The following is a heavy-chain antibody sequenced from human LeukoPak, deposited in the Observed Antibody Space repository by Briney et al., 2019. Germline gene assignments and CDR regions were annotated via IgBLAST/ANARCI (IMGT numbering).Heavy chain of an antibody. V-gene: IGHV4-30-2*01. J-gene: IGHJ4*02. CDR2: IYHSGST. CDR3: AREEVRGVIRN. D-gene: IGHD3-10*01. Sequence: SETLSLTCAVSGGSISSGGYSWSWIRQPPGKGLEWIGYIYHSGSTYYNPSLKSRVTISVDRSKNQFSLKLSSVTAADTAVYYCAREEVRGVIRNWGQGTLVTVSS. CDR1: GGSISSGGYS.